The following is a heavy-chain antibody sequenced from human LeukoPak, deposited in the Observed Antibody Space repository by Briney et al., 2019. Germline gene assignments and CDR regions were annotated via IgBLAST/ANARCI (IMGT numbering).Heavy chain of an antibody. CDR2: INPNSGGT. Sequence: ASVKVSCKASGYTFTGYYMHWVRQAPGQGLEWMGRINPNSGGTNYAQKFQGRVTMTRDTSISTAYMELSSLRSDDTAVYYCARDVATTNWFDPWGQGTLVTVSS. CDR1: GYTFTGYY. V-gene: IGHV1-2*06. CDR3: ARDVATTNWFDP. D-gene: IGHD4-11*01. J-gene: IGHJ5*02.